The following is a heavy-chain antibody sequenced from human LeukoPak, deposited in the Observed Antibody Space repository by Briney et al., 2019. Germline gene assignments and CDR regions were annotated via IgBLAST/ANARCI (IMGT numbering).Heavy chain of an antibody. CDR1: GFTFSSYA. V-gene: IGHV3-23*01. D-gene: IGHD3-3*01. J-gene: IGHJ4*02. Sequence: GGSLRLSCAASGFTFSSYAMSWVRQAPGKGLEWVSAISGSGYSTYYADSVKGRFTISRDNAKNSLYLQMNSLRAEDTAVYYCARDRPLRFLEWSFDYWGQGTLVTVSS. CDR3: ARDRPLRFLEWSFDY. CDR2: ISGSGYST.